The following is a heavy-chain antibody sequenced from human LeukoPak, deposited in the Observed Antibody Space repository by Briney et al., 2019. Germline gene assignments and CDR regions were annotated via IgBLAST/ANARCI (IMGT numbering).Heavy chain of an antibody. CDR1: GGTFSSYA. J-gene: IGHJ4*02. V-gene: IGHV1-69*06. D-gene: IGHD3-9*01. CDR2: IIPIFGTA. Sequence: SVKVSCKASGGTFSSYAISWVRQAPGQGLEWMGGIIPIFGTANYAQKFQGRVTITADKSTSTAYMELSSLRSEDTAVYYCARALRYFYWLLNPPPFDYWGQGTLVTVSS. CDR3: ARALRYFYWLLNPPPFDY.